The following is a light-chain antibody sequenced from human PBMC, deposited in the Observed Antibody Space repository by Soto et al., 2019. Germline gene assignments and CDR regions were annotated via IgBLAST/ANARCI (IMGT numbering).Light chain of an antibody. CDR1: SGHSSYA. CDR2: LNSDGSH. V-gene: IGLV4-69*01. CDR3: QTWGTGIHV. Sequence: QLVLTQSPSASASLGASVKLTCTLSSGHSSYAIAWHQQQPEKGPRYLMKLNSDGSHSKRDGIPDRFSGSSSGAERYLTISSLQSEDEADYYCQTWGTGIHVFGGGTQLTVL. J-gene: IGLJ7*01.